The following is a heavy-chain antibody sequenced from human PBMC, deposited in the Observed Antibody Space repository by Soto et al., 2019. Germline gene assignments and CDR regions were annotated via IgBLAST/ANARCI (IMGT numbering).Heavy chain of an antibody. Sequence: GESLKISCKGSGYSFTSYWIGWVRQMPGKGLEWMGIIYPGDSDTRYSPSFQGQVTISADKSISTAYLQWSSLKASDTAMYYCARQTGEFPPINPAFDPWGQGTLVTVSS. J-gene: IGHJ5*02. CDR1: GYSFTSYW. CDR2: IYPGDSDT. D-gene: IGHD7-27*01. V-gene: IGHV5-51*01. CDR3: ARQTGEFPPINPAFDP.